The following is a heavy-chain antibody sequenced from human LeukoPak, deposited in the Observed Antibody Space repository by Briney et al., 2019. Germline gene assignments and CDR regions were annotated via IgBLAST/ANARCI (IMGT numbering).Heavy chain of an antibody. D-gene: IGHD3-22*01. J-gene: IGHJ6*02. CDR2: FDPEDGET. CDR3: ATDIRDYYDSSGYLRPNYYYYGMDV. V-gene: IGHV1-24*01. CDR1: GYILTELS. Sequence: ASVKVSCKVSGYILTELSMHWVRQAPGKGLEWMGGFDPEDGETIYAQKFQGRVTMTEDTSTDTAYMELSSLRSEDTAVYYCATDIRDYYDSSGYLRPNYYYYGMDVWGQGTTVTVSS.